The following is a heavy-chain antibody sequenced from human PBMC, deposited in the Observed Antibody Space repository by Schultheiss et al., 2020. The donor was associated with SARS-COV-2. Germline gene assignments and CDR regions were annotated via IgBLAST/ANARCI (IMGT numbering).Heavy chain of an antibody. Sequence: SETLSLTCAVYGGSFSGYYWSWIRQPAGKGLEWIGRIYTSGSTNYNPSLKSRVTMSVDTSKNQFSLKLSSVTAADTAVYYCARDLFGVSGSSDYFDYWGQGTLVTVSS. CDR3: ARDLFGVSGSSDYFDY. V-gene: IGHV4-4*07. CDR2: IYTSGST. CDR1: GGSFSGYY. J-gene: IGHJ4*02. D-gene: IGHD3-10*01.